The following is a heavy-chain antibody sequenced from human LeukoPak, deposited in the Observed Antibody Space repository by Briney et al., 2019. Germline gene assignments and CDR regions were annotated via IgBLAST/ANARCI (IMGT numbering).Heavy chain of an antibody. V-gene: IGHV3-53*01. CDR2: IYSGGST. CDR3: ASDLAATGATSGTFDY. J-gene: IGHJ4*02. D-gene: IGHD6-13*01. CDR1: GFTVSSNY. Sequence: GGSLRLSFAVSGFTVSSNYMSWVRQAPGKGLEWVSVIYSGGSTYYADSVKGRFTISRDNSKNTLYLQMNSLRAEDTAVYYCASDLAATGATSGTFDYWGQGTLVTVSS.